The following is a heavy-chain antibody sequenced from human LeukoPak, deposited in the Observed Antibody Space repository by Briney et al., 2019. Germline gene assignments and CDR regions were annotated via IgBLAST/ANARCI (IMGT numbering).Heavy chain of an antibody. CDR3: ARVVPAVGDYYYYYMDV. J-gene: IGHJ6*03. V-gene: IGHV1-2*02. CDR2: INPNSGGT. D-gene: IGHD2-2*01. CDR1: GYTFTGYY. Sequence: GASVKVSCKASGYTFTGYYMHWVRQAPGQGLEWMGWINPNSGGTNYAQKFQGRVTMTRDTSISTAYMELSRLRSDDTAVYYCARVVPAVGDYYYYYMDVWGKGTTVTVSS.